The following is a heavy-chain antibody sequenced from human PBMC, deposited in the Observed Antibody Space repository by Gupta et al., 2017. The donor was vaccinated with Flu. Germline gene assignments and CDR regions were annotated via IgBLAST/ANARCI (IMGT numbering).Heavy chain of an antibody. J-gene: IGHJ3*02. V-gene: IGHV3-23*01. CDR3: ARDHGTPGADSCPFDI. CDR2: IVCSAEST. D-gene: IGHD2-15*01. Sequence: VRQAPGKGLECPSVIVCSAESTDYADSLRCRCTLSRDTSWNTRHLQLSRRRAEDTALYYCARDHGTPGADSCPFDIRGQGTTVTGPS.